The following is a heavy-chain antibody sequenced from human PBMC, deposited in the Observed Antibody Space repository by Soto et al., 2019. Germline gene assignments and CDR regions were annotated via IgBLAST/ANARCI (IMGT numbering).Heavy chain of an antibody. CDR3: ARDIVGATLAVGWFDP. CDR1: GYTFTSYY. V-gene: IGHV1-46*01. CDR2: INPSGGST. J-gene: IGHJ5*02. Sequence: QVQLVQSGAEVKKPGASVKVSCKASGYTFTSYYMHWVRQAPGQGLEWMGIINPSGGSTSYAQKFQGRVTMTRDTSTSTVYMGLSSLRSEDTAVYYCARDIVGATLAVGWFDPWVQGTLVTVSS. D-gene: IGHD1-26*01.